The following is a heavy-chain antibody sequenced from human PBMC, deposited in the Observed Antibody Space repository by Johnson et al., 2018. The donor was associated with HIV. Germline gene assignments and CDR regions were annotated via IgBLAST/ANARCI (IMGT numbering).Heavy chain of an antibody. Sequence: EVQLVESGGRVVRPGGSLRLSCAASGFSFDEYGMSWVRQAPGKGLEWVSAINWNGGSTTYADSVKGRFIISRDNAKNSLYLQMNSLRDEDTAFYYCARGRLISMIVSAGAFDIWGQGTMVTVSS. V-gene: IGHV3-20*04. CDR1: GFSFDEYG. J-gene: IGHJ3*02. CDR2: INWNGGST. CDR3: ARGRLISMIVSAGAFDI. D-gene: IGHD3-22*01.